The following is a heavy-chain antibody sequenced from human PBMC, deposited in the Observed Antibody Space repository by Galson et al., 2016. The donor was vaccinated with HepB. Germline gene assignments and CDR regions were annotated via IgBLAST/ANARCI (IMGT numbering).Heavy chain of an antibody. Sequence: SVKVSCEASGYTFTNNAMNWVRQAPGKGLEWMGWITAGNANTKYSDKFQGRLTLTRDTSASTAYMELSSLTSEDAAVYYCTVYQVQSFRSFDVWGQGTMVTVSS. CDR3: TVYQVQSFRSFDV. J-gene: IGHJ3*01. CDR2: ITAGNANT. CDR1: GYTFTNNA. V-gene: IGHV1-3*01. D-gene: IGHD2-2*01.